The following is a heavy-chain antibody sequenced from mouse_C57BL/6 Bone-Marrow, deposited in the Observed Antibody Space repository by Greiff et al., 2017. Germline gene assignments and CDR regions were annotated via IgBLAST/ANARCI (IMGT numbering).Heavy chain of an antibody. V-gene: IGHV5-17*01. Sequence: EVKLVESGGGLVKPGGSLKLSCAASGFTFSDYGMHWVRQAPEKGLEWVAYISSGSSTIYYADTVKGRFTISRDNAKNTLFLQMTSLRSEDTAMYYCAREGYGSSYWYFDVWGTGTTVTVSS. J-gene: IGHJ1*03. CDR1: GFTFSDYG. CDR2: ISSGSSTI. D-gene: IGHD1-1*01. CDR3: AREGYGSSYWYFDV.